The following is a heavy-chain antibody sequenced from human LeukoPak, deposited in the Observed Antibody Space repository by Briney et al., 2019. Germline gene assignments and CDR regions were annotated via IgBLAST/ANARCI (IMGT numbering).Heavy chain of an antibody. CDR1: GXTFSSYS. J-gene: IGHJ4*02. Sequence: GGSLXLSCXASGXTFSSYSMNWVRQAPGKGLEWGSYISGSSSTIYYADSVKGRFTISRDNGKNTLYLQMNSLRAEDTAVYYCARGSTYYDSSGQVPFDYWGQGTLVTVSS. CDR3: ARGSTYYDSSGQVPFDY. V-gene: IGHV3-48*01. D-gene: IGHD3-22*01. CDR2: ISGSSSTI.